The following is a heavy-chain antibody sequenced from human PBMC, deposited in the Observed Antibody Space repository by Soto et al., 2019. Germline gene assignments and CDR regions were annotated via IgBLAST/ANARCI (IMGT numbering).Heavy chain of an antibody. Sequence: PSKTLSLTCAVYGSSISSGYYWGWIRQPPGQGLEWIGNIYHSGSSYYNPSLKSRVTISVDTSKNQFSLKLRSVTAADTAVYYCARACDGDDAAYYYGLDVWGQGTTVTVSS. D-gene: IGHD4-17*01. CDR3: ARACDGDDAAYYYGLDV. CDR2: IYHSGSS. J-gene: IGHJ6*02. CDR1: GSSISSGYY. V-gene: IGHV4-38-2*01.